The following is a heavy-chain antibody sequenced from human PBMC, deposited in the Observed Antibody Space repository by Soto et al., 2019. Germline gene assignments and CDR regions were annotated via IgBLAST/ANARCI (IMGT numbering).Heavy chain of an antibody. J-gene: IGHJ4*02. V-gene: IGHV4-61*01. CDR3: AGGPGENFDY. CDR1: GGSVSSGSYY. D-gene: IGHD3-16*01. CDR2: IYYSGST. Sequence: QVQLQESGPGLVKPSETLSLTCTVSGGSVSSGSYYWSWIRQPPGKGLEWIGYIYYSGSTNYNPSRKSRVTISVDTSKNQFSLKLSSVTAADTAVYYCAGGPGENFDYWGQGTLVTVSS.